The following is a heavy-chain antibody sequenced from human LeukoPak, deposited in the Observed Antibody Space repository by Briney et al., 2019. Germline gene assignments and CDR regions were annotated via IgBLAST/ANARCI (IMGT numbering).Heavy chain of an antibody. CDR3: ARPTSTTSNDGFGI. CDR2: ISSGSGYM. V-gene: IGHV3-21*01. CDR1: GFTFSSHS. Sequence: GGSLRLSCAGSGFTFSSHSMNWVRQAPGQGLEWVSSISSGSGYMYYADSVKGRFTISRDNARNSLFLQMNSLRAEDTAIYYCARPTSTTSNDGFGIWAEGQWSPSLQ. D-gene: IGHD2-2*01. J-gene: IGHJ3*02.